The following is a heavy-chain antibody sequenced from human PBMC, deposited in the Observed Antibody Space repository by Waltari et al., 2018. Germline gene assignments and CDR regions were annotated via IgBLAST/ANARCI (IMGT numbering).Heavy chain of an antibody. D-gene: IGHD3-22*01. J-gene: IGHJ4*02. CDR1: GFTFSSYS. CDR3: AREGPMIVEGLIDY. CDR2: ISSSSSYI. V-gene: IGHV3-21*01. Sequence: EVQLVESGGGLVKPGGSLRLSCAASGFTFSSYSMNWVRQAPGKGRGWVSSISSSSSYIYYADSVKGRFTISRDNAKNSLYLQMNSLRAEDTAVYDCAREGPMIVEGLIDYWGQGTLVTVSS.